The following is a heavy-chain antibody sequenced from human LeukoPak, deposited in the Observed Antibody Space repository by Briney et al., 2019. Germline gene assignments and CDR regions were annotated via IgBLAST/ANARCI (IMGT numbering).Heavy chain of an antibody. V-gene: IGHV4-61*02. D-gene: IGHD3-10*01. CDR3: ASITMVRGVSSYYYYMDV. CDR1: GGSISSGSYY. CDR2: IYTSGST. J-gene: IGHJ6*03. Sequence: SQTLSLTCTVSGGSISSGSYYWSWIRQPAGKGLEWIGRIYTSGSTNYNPSPKSRVTISVDTSKNQFSLKLSSVTAADTAVYYCASITMVRGVSSYYYYMDVWGKGTTVTVSS.